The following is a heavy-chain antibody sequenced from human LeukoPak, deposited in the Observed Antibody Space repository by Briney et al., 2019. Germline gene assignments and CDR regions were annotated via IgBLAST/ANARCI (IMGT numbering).Heavy chain of an antibody. D-gene: IGHD5-24*01. CDR3: ARHLKKDAAFDI. CDR1: GGSISSYY. CDR2: IYHSGST. J-gene: IGHJ3*02. Sequence: SETLSLTCTVSGGSISSYYWGWIRQPPGKGLEWIGSIYHSGSTYYNPSLKSRVTISVDTSKNQFSLKLSSVTAADTAVYYCARHLKKDAAFDIWGQGTMVTVSS. V-gene: IGHV4-38-2*02.